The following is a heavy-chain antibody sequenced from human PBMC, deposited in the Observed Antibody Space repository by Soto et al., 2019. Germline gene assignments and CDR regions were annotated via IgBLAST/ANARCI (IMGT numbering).Heavy chain of an antibody. CDR3: ATSWSDRFDY. CDR1: GFPFSSYG. V-gene: IGHV3-33*01. Sequence: QAQLVESGGGVVQPGRSLRLSGEASGFPFSSYGIHRVRQAAGKGLEWVAVLWQDGGNINYADSVRGRFTISRDTSKNTLYLQRDSLRAEDTAVYYSATSWSDRFDYWGQGTLFTVSS. D-gene: IGHD3-3*01. CDR2: LWQDGGNI. J-gene: IGHJ4*02.